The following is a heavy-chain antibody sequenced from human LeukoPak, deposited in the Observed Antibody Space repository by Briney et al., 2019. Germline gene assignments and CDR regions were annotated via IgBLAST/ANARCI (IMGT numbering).Heavy chain of an antibody. CDR3: ARERRKSIAAAGAYH. Sequence: SETLSLTCTVSGGSISSYYWSWIRQPAGKGLEWIGRIYTSGSTNYNPSLKSRVTISVDTSKNQFSLKLSSVTAADTAVYYCARERRKSIAAAGAYHWGQGTLVTVSS. CDR2: IYTSGST. CDR1: GGSISSYY. V-gene: IGHV4-4*07. D-gene: IGHD6-13*01. J-gene: IGHJ5*02.